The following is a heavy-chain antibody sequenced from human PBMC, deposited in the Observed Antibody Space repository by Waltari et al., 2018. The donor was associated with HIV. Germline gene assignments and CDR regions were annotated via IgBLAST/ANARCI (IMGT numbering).Heavy chain of an antibody. CDR2: IYTSGST. J-gene: IGHJ3*02. CDR3: ARRGIQLWFYAFDI. V-gene: IGHV4-61*02. CDR1: GGSISSGSYS. D-gene: IGHD5-18*01. Sequence: QVQLQESGPGLVKPSQTLSLTCTVSGGSISSGSYSWGWIRQPAGKGLEWIGRIYTSGSTNYNPSLKSRVTISVDTSKNQFSLKLSSVTAADTAVYYCARRGIQLWFYAFDIWGQGTMVTVSS.